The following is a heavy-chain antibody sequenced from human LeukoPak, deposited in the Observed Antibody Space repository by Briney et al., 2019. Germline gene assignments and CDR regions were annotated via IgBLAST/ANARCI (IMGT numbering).Heavy chain of an antibody. V-gene: IGHV5-10-1*01. J-gene: IGHJ1*01. CDR3: ARRPNRYSSSWYSEYFQH. D-gene: IGHD6-13*01. CDR1: GDSFTSYR. CDR2: IDPSDSYT. Sequence: GESLKISCKGSGDSFTSYRISWVRQMPGKGLEWMGRIDPSDSYTNYSPSFQGHVTISADKSISTAYLQWSSLKASDTAMYYCARRPNRYSSSWYSEYFQHWGQGTLVTVSS.